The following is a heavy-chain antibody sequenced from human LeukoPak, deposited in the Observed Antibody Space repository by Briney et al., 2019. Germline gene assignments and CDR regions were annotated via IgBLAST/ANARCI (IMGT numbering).Heavy chain of an antibody. D-gene: IGHD3-3*01. Sequence: GESPQISCAASGFTFISYWMHWVRPAPGKGVVWVSRINSDWSSTSYTNSVKGRFTISRDNSKNTLYLQMNSLRAEDTAVYYCAREGAYDFSTYYGMDVWGQGTTVTVSS. J-gene: IGHJ6*02. CDR2: INSDWSST. V-gene: IGHV3-74*01. CDR1: GFTFISYW. CDR3: AREGAYDFSTYYGMDV.